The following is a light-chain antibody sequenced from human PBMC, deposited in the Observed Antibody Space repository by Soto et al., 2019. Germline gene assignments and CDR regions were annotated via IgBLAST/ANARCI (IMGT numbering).Light chain of an antibody. CDR1: SSDIGSHP. CDR3: AAWDARRFGYV. V-gene: IGLV1-44*01. J-gene: IGLJ2*01. CDR2: NNN. Sequence: QSVLTQPRSASGTLGQRVTFSCSGSSSDIGSHPVNWYQQLPGAAPNLLIYNNNQRPSAVPDRFSGAKSGTSASLAISWLQSAEEAAYYCAAWDARRFGYVFGGGTKVTVL.